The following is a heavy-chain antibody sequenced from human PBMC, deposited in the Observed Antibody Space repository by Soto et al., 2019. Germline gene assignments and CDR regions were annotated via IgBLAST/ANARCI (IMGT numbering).Heavy chain of an antibody. D-gene: IGHD4-4*01. CDR3: ALAGYDSNYYAVTPLSAGHF. J-gene: IGHJ4*02. V-gene: IGHV3-11*01. Sequence: QVQLVVSGGGLVKPGGSLRISCAASGFTFSDYYISWIRQAPGKGLAWVSYISSSGSIIYYADSVKGRFTISRDNAKNSLYLQMNSRRAEDTAVYYCALAGYDSNYYAVTPLSAGHFWGQGTLVTVSS. CDR1: GFTFSDYY. CDR2: ISSSGSII.